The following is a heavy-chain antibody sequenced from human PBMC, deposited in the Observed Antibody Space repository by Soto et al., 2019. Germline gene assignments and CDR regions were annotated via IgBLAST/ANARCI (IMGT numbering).Heavy chain of an antibody. D-gene: IGHD3-10*01. V-gene: IGHV4-31*03. J-gene: IGHJ6*02. CDR1: GGSISSGGSY. Sequence: PSETLSLTCTVSGGSISSGGSYWTWIRQHPGKGLEWIGYIYYSGSTYYNPSLKGRVTISVDTSENQFSLKLSSVPAADTAVDDRARDRYYSRSGKDGIDVGVQGSTVGVSS. CDR3: ARDRYYSRSGKDGIDV. CDR2: IYYSGST.